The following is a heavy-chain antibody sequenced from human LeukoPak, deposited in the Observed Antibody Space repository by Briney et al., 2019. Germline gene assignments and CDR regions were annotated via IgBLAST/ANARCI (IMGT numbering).Heavy chain of an antibody. V-gene: IGHV3-48*03. CDR1: GFTFSSYE. J-gene: IGHJ4*02. CDR2: ISSSGSTI. D-gene: IGHD3-9*01. CDR3: ARALRHFDWLLPNLDY. Sequence: GGSLRLPCAASGFTFSSYEMNWVRQAPGKGLVWVSCISSSGSTIYYADSVKGRFTISRDNAKNSLYLQMNSLRAEDTAVYFCARALRHFDWLLPNLDYWGQGTLVTVSS.